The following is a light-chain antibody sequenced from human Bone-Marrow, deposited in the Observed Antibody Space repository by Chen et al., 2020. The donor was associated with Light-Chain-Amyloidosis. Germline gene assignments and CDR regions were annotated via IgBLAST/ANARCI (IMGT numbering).Light chain of an antibody. CDR2: GES. CDR3: QQHHNTPLT. Sequence: DIQMTQSPSSLSASVGDRITITCRPSQTINNNLNWFQQKPGKAPQLLIYGESSLQTGVASRCTGSGSGTEFTLTINGLQPEDFATYYCQQHHNTPLTFGGGTTVEIK. J-gene: IGKJ4*01. V-gene: IGKV1-39*01. CDR1: QTINNN.